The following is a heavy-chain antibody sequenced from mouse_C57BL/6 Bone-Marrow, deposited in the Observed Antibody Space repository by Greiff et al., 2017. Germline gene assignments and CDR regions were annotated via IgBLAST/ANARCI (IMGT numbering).Heavy chain of an antibody. J-gene: IGHJ3*01. CDR3: AREYYGSSSAWFAY. CDR2: ISSGSSTI. D-gene: IGHD1-1*01. V-gene: IGHV5-17*01. CDR1: GFTFSDYG. Sequence: DVKLVESGGGLVKPGGSLKLTCAASGFTFSDYGMHWVRQAPEKGLEWVAYISSGSSTIYYADTVKGRFTISRDNAKNTLFLKMTSLRAEDTAMYYCAREYYGSSSAWFAYWGQGTLVTVSA.